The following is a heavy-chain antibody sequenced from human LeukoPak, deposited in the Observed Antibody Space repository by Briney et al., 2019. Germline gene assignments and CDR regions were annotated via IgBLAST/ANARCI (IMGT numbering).Heavy chain of an antibody. CDR2: IYHTGCT. V-gene: IGHV4-30-2*01. Sequence: AQTLSLTCMGSGASISRCTYSWSWMRQPPGGGREGIGYIYHTGCTYYNPSLKGRVTISVDRSKNQFSRNLNFVTAADTAPYYCTRGDGSGSSSSFDHWGQGTLITVSS. D-gene: IGHD6-6*01. CDR3: TRGDGSGSSSSFDH. J-gene: IGHJ5*02. CDR1: GASISRCTYS.